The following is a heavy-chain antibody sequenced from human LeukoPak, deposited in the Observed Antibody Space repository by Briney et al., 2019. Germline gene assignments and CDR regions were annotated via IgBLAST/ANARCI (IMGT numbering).Heavy chain of an antibody. D-gene: IGHD2-2*01. CDR2: IYYSGST. Sequence: PSETLSLTCTVSGGSISSYYWSWIRQPPGKGLEWIGYIYYSGSTNYNPSLKSRVTISVDTSKNQFSLKLSSVTAADTAVYYCAREGCSSTSCSTQNNWFDPWGQGTLVTVSS. CDR1: GGSISSYY. CDR3: AREGCSSTSCSTQNNWFDP. J-gene: IGHJ5*02. V-gene: IGHV4-59*12.